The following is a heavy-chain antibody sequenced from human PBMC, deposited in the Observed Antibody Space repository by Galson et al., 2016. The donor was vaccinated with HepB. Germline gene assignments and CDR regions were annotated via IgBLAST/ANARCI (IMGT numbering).Heavy chain of an antibody. D-gene: IGHD6-6*01. Sequence: SLRLSCAASGFTFSSYGMHWVRQAPGKGLEWVAVIWYDGSNEYYADSVKGRFTISRDNSKNTLYLQMNSLRAEDTSVYYCARDRGEYSRPWAPGIDVWGQGTTVTVSS. CDR1: GFTFSSYG. V-gene: IGHV3-33*01. CDR2: IWYDGSNE. J-gene: IGHJ6*02. CDR3: ARDRGEYSRPWAPGIDV.